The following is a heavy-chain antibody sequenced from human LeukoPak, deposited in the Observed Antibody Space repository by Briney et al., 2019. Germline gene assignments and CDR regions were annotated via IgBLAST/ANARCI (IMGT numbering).Heavy chain of an antibody. D-gene: IGHD6-19*01. CDR3: ARSIAVAGNYYYYYMDV. J-gene: IGHJ6*03. CDR1: GYTFTSYY. Sequence: ASVNVSCKASGYTFTSYYMHWVRQAPGQGLEGMGISNPSGGSTSYAQKFQGRVTMTRDMSTSTVYTELSSLRSEDTAVYYCARSIAVAGNYYYYYMDVWGKGTMVTVSS. CDR2: SNPSGGST. V-gene: IGHV1-46*01.